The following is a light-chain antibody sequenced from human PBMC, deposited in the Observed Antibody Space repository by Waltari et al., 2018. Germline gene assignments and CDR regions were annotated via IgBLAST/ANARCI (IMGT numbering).Light chain of an antibody. CDR3: QQYYSTLT. CDR2: CAS. Sequence: DIVMTQSPDSLAVSLGERATINCKSSQSVLYSSNNKNYLAWYQQKPGQPPKLLSYCASNRESGVPDRFSGSGSGTDFTLTISSLQAEDVAVYYCQQYYSTLTFGQGTRLEIK. J-gene: IGKJ5*01. CDR1: QSVLYSSNNKNY. V-gene: IGKV4-1*01.